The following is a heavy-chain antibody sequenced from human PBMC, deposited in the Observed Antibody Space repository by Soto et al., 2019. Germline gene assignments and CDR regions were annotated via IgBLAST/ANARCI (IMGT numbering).Heavy chain of an antibody. CDR2: VKSKTASATT. J-gene: IGHJ5*02. CDR3: TTNGGQSSGWFGS. V-gene: IGHV3-15*01. Sequence: EVQLVESGGGLVKPGGSLRLSCAASGLTFSNAGMSWVRQAPGKGLEWVGRVKSKTASATTNYAAPVKGRFTISRDDSENTLYLQMNSLKTEDTAVYYCTTNGGQSSGWFGSWGQGTLVTVSS. CDR1: GLTFSNAG. D-gene: IGHD3-22*01.